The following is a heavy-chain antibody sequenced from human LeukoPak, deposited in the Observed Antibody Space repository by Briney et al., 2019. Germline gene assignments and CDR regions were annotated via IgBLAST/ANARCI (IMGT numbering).Heavy chain of an antibody. V-gene: IGHV1-18*01. CDR2: NSAYNGNT. CDR3: AREVWFGELSERTLDY. J-gene: IGHJ4*02. D-gene: IGHD3-10*01. Sequence: ASVKVSCKASGYTFNSYGISWVRQAPGQGLEWMGWNSAYNGNTNYAQKLQGRVTMTTDTSTSTAYMELRSLRSDDTAVYYCAREVWFGELSERTLDYWGQGTLVTVSS. CDR1: GYTFNSYG.